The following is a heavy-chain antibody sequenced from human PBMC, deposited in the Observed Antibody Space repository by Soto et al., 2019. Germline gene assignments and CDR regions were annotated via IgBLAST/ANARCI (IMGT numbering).Heavy chain of an antibody. CDR2: INHSGST. J-gene: IGHJ4*02. D-gene: IGHD2-15*01. CDR3: ARGSGGYSDY. CDR1: GGSFSDYC. Sequence: SETLSLTCAVYGGSFSDYCWSWIRQPPGKGLEWIGEINHSGSTNYNPSLKSRVTISVDTSKNQFSLKLSSVTAAATVVYYCARGSGGYSDYWGQGTLVTVSS. V-gene: IGHV4-34*01.